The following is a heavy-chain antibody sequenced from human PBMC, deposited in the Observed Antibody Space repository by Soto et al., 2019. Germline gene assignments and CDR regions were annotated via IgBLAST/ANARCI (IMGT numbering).Heavy chain of an antibody. D-gene: IGHD6-13*01. J-gene: IGHJ5*02. CDR2: ISGSGGST. Sequence: GGSLRLSYAASGFTFSSYAMSWVRQAPGKGLEWVSAISGSGGSTYYADYVKGRFTISRDNSKNTLYLQMNSLRAEDTAVYYCAKDPLRGSSWYFGANWFDPWGQGTLVTVSS. V-gene: IGHV3-23*01. CDR1: GFTFSSYA. CDR3: AKDPLRGSSWYFGANWFDP.